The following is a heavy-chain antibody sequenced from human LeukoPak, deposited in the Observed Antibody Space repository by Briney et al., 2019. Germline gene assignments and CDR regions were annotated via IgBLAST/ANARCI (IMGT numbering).Heavy chain of an antibody. CDR1: GFSFSYYW. CDR3: LRVDDSNGHNWFDP. CDR2: IIGDGTRT. J-gene: IGHJ5*02. V-gene: IGHV3-74*01. D-gene: IGHD2-8*01. Sequence: GGSLRLSCAASGFSFSYYWMHWVRQGSGKGPVWVSRIIGDGTRTDYADSVKGRFTISRDNAKSTLYLQMNSLTVEDTAVYYCLRVDDSNGHNWFDPWGQGTLVTVSS.